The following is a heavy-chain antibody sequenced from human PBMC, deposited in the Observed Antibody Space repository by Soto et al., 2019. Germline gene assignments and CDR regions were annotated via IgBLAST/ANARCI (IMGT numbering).Heavy chain of an antibody. J-gene: IGHJ4*02. Sequence: SETLCLSWSVAGGSIGGSSYCWGWIRQPPGKGLEWIGSIYYSGSTYYNPSLKSRVTISVDTSKNQFSLKLSSVTAAETAVYYCAGHTIGYSGYDSDYWGQGTLVTVSS. V-gene: IGHV4-39*01. CDR2: IYYSGST. D-gene: IGHD5-12*01. CDR3: AGHTIGYSGYDSDY. CDR1: GGSIGGSSYC.